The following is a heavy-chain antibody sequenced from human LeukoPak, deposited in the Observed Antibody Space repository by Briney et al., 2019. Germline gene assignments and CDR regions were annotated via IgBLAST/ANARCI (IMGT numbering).Heavy chain of an antibody. D-gene: IGHD3-16*02. CDR2: IKTKTDGGTT. J-gene: IGHJ4*02. V-gene: IGHV3-15*01. CDR3: STAPTITFGGVVVTGY. CDR1: GFIFSNAW. Sequence: GGSLRLSCAASGFIFSNAWMSWVRQAPGKGLEWVGHIKTKTDGGTTDYAAPVKGRFAISRDDSTNTLYLQLNSLKNGDTAVYYCSTAPTITFGGVVVTGYWGQGTLVTVSS.